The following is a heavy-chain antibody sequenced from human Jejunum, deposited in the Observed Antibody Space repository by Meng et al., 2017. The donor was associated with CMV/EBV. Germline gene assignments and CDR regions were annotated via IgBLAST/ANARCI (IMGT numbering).Heavy chain of an antibody. D-gene: IGHD2-8*02. V-gene: IGHV1-2*02. Sequence: QGPVGQAGADVKNPGASVKVSCRASGYSFTDYYIHWVRQAPEQGLEWMGWISPNTGATNFAQNFQGRVTMTRDTSVSATYMELSSLTSDDTAVYFCARDPGGSSPVFDYWGQGTLVTVSS. CDR1: GYSFTDYY. CDR3: ARDPGGSSPVFDY. J-gene: IGHJ4*01. CDR2: ISPNTGAT.